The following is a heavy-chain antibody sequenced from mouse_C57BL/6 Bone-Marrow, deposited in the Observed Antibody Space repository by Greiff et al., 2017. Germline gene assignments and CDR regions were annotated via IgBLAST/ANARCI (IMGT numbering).Heavy chain of an antibody. CDR2: IYPGSGST. V-gene: IGHV1-55*01. CDR3: ARPCYSNYWYFDV. J-gene: IGHJ1*03. Sequence: QVQLQQPGTELVKPGASVKMSCKASGYTFTSYWITWVKQRPGQGLEWIGDIYPGSGSTNYNEKFKSKATLTVDTSSSTAYMQLSSLTSEDSAVYYCARPCYSNYWYFDVWGRGTTVTVSA. D-gene: IGHD2-5*01. CDR1: GYTFTSYW.